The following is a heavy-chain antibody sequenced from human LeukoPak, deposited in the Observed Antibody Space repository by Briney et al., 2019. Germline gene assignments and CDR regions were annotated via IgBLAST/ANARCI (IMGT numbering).Heavy chain of an antibody. CDR1: GGSISSGGYY. J-gene: IGHJ3*02. Sequence: PSQTLSLTCTVSGGSISSGGYYWSWIRQPPGKGLEWIGYFYYSGSSNYNPSLKSRVTISGDTSKNQFSLKLSSVTAADTAIYYCARVSPAVGAFDIWGRGTMVTVSS. D-gene: IGHD6-13*01. CDR3: ARVSPAVGAFDI. V-gene: IGHV4-61*08. CDR2: FYYSGSS.